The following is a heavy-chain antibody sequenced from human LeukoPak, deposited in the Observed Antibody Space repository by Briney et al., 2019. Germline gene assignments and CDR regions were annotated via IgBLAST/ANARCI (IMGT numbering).Heavy chain of an antibody. D-gene: IGHD3-22*01. Sequence: SGTPSLTCTVSGGSISSYYWSWIRQPPGKGLEWIGYIYYSGSTNYNPSLKSRVTISVDTSKNQFSLKLSSVTAADTAVYYCATLARRGYYYDSSGYQLAEYFQHWGQGTLVTVSS. CDR3: ATLARRGYYYDSSGYQLAEYFQH. J-gene: IGHJ1*01. CDR2: IYYSGST. CDR1: GGSISSYY. V-gene: IGHV4-59*08.